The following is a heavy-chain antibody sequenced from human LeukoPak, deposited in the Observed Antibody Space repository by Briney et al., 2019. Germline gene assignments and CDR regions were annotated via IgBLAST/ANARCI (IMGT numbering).Heavy chain of an antibody. CDR1: GFTFSSYG. V-gene: IGHV3-30*18. J-gene: IGHJ3*02. D-gene: IGHD5-18*01. CDR2: ISYDGSNK. CDR3: AKSREEYSYVSMSAFDI. Sequence: GRSLRLSCAASGFTFSSYGMHWVRQAPGKGLEWVAVISYDGSNKYYADSVKGRFTISRDNSKNTLYLQMNSLRAEDTAVYYCAKSREEYSYVSMSAFDIWGQGTMVTVSS.